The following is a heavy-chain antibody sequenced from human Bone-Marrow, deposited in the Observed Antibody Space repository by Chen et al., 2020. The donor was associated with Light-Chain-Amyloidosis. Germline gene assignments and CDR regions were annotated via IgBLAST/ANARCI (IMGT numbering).Heavy chain of an antibody. V-gene: IGHV3-30*18. Sequence: QVQLVESGGGVVQPGMSLRLSCVASGFPFRSHGIFWVRQAPGKGLEWVALISYDANRDFYADSVKGRFTVSRDNSKNTLYLQMNSLRIEDTAVYYCAKARLYSGSYWGIVDYWGQGTLVTVSS. CDR3: AKARLYSGSYWGIVDY. CDR1: GFPFRSHG. CDR2: ISYDANRD. J-gene: IGHJ4*02. D-gene: IGHD1-26*01.